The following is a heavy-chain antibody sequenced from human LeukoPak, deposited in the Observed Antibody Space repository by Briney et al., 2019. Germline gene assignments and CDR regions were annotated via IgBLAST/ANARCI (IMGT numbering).Heavy chain of an antibody. D-gene: IGHD6-19*01. CDR2: ISWNSGSI. Sequence: GRSLRLSCAASGFTFDDYAMHRVRQAPGKGLEWVSGISWNSGSIGYADSVKGRFTISRDNAKNSLYLQMNSLRAEDTALYYCAKEPNSSGWYATEPFDYWGQGTLVTVSS. CDR1: GFTFDDYA. J-gene: IGHJ4*02. CDR3: AKEPNSSGWYATEPFDY. V-gene: IGHV3-9*01.